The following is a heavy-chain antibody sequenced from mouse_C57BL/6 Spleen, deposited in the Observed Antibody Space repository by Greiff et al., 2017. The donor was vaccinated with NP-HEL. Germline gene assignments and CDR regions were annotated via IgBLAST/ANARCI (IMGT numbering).Heavy chain of an antibody. CDR1: GYTFTSYT. CDR2: INPSSGYT. Sequence: QVQLKQSGAELARPGASVKMSCKASGYTFTSYTMHWVKQRPGQGLEWIGYINPSSGYTTYNQKFKDKATLTADKSSSTAYMQLSSLTSEDSAVYYCARRGGYYGSSYGYFDVWGTGTTVTVSS. CDR3: ARRGGYYGSSYGYFDV. D-gene: IGHD1-1*01. V-gene: IGHV1-4*01. J-gene: IGHJ1*03.